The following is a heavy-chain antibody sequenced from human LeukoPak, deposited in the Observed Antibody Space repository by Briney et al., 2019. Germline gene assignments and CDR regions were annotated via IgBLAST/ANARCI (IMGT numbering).Heavy chain of an antibody. D-gene: IGHD1-26*01. CDR1: GYTFTGYY. CDR3: ARDRIVGATTGDY. V-gene: IGHV1-2*02. Sequence: ASVKVSCKASGYTFTGYYMHWVRQAPGQGLEWMGWINPNSGGTNYAQRFQGRVTMTRDTSISTAYMELSRLRSDDTAVYYCARDRIVGATTGDYWGQGTLVTVSS. CDR2: INPNSGGT. J-gene: IGHJ4*02.